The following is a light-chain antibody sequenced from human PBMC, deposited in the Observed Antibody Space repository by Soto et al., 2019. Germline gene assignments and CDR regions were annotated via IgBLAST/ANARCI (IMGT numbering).Light chain of an antibody. CDR2: AAS. CDR1: QSISSY. Sequence: DIQMTQSPSSLSASVGDRVTITCRASQSISSYLNWYQQKPGKAPKLLIYAASSLQSGVPSRFRGGGSGTDFTLTISSLQPEDFATYFCQQSYRIPYTFGQGTKLEI. J-gene: IGKJ2*01. CDR3: QQSYRIPYT. V-gene: IGKV1-39*01.